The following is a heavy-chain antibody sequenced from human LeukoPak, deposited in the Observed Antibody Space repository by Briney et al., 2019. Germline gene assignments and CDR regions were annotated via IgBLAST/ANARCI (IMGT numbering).Heavy chain of an antibody. Sequence: SETLSLTCTVSGVSISGNYWSWIRQPPGKGLEWIGYIFYTGSTNYNPSLQSRVTILLDTSKNQFSLKLSSVTAADTAVYYCARRTSLRITMVRGVISPGRYYFDYWGQGTLVTVSS. V-gene: IGHV4-59*12. J-gene: IGHJ4*02. CDR1: GVSISGNY. CDR2: IFYTGST. CDR3: ARRTSLRITMVRGVISPGRYYFDY. D-gene: IGHD3-10*01.